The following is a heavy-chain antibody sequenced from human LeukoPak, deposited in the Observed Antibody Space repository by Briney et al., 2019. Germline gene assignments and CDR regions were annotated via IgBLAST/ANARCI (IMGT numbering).Heavy chain of an antibody. Sequence: GGSLRLSCAASGFTFSSYWVSWVRQAPEKGLEWVANVKQDGSEKYYVDSVKGRFTIPRDNAKNSLYLEMNSLRAEDTAVYYCARRASRAFDYWGQGTLVTVSS. J-gene: IGHJ4*02. CDR2: VKQDGSEK. V-gene: IGHV3-7*01. D-gene: IGHD5-12*01. CDR1: GFTFSSYW. CDR3: ARRASRAFDY.